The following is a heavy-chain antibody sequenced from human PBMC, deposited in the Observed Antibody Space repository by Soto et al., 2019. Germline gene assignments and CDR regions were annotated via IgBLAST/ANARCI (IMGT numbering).Heavy chain of an antibody. CDR3: ARDGRITIFAG. V-gene: IGHV1-3*01. Sequence: GASVKVSCKASGYTFTSYAMHWVRQAPGQRLEWMGWVNAGNGNTKYSQKFQGRVTITRDTSASTAYMELSSLRSEDTAVYYCARDGRITIFAGWGQGTLVTVSS. D-gene: IGHD3-3*01. CDR1: GYTFTSYA. CDR2: VNAGNGNT. J-gene: IGHJ4*02.